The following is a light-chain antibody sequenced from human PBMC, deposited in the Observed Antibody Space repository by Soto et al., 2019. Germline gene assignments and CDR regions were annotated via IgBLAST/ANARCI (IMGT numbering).Light chain of an antibody. CDR2: EVS. CDR1: NSDVGGYNY. V-gene: IGLV2-14*01. J-gene: IGLJ1*01. CDR3: FSYTSSGTYV. Sequence: QSALTQPASVSGSPGQSITISCTGTNSDVGGYNYVSWYQHHPGKAPKLMIYEVSNRPSGVSNRFSGSKSGNTASLTISGLQAEDETDYYCFSYTSSGTYVFGTGTKLTVL.